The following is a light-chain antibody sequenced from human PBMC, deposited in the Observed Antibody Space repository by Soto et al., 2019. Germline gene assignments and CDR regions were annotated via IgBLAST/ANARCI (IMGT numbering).Light chain of an antibody. J-gene: IGKJ3*01. Sequence: EIVMTQSPATLSVSPGERATLSCRASQSVSSNLAWYQQKPGQAPRLLIYGASTRATGIPARFSGSGSGTDFTLTISSLQSADFAVYYCQQYNNWPFTFGPGTKVAIK. V-gene: IGKV3-15*01. CDR2: GAS. CDR1: QSVSSN. CDR3: QQYNNWPFT.